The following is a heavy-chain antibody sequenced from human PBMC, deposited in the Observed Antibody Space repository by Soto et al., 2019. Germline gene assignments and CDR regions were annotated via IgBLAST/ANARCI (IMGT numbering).Heavy chain of an antibody. CDR2: IIPISGTA. CDR3: GGDSGYDLTVLDF. D-gene: IGHD5-12*01. J-gene: IGHJ6*03. V-gene: IGHV1-69*13. CDR1: GGTFSCYA. Sequence: SVKVSCRASGGTFSCYAISWVRQAPGQGLEWMGGIIPISGTANYAQKFQGRVTLTAAESTLTAYGELSSLRSADTAGYAGGGDSGYDLTVLDFWGKGTRDAVSS.